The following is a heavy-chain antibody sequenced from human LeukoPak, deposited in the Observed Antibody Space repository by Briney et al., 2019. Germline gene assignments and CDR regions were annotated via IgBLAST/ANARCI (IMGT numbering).Heavy chain of an antibody. CDR2: IFSNGDT. Sequence: GGSLRLSCTASAFTVSRNYMLWARQAPGKGLEWVSLIFSNGDTHYADSVKGRFTISRDTSKNTVSLQMNSLRVEDTAMYYCTRDQMNYWGQGTLVTVSS. D-gene: IGHD5-24*01. CDR3: TRDQMNY. J-gene: IGHJ4*02. CDR1: AFTVSRNY. V-gene: IGHV3-53*01.